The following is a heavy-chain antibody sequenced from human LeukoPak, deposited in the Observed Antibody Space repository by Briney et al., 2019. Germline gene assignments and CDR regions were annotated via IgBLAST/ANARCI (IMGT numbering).Heavy chain of an antibody. V-gene: IGHV4-34*01. J-gene: IGHJ4*02. CDR2: INHSEST. CDR1: GGSLSGYY. Sequence: SETLSLTCAVYGGSLSGYYWRWIRQPPGKGLEWIGEINHSESTNYNPSLKNQLTISVDKSKNQCSLNLSSVTAADTAVYYCARGPIVVVPRFCAFDGWGQGTLVTVS. CDR3: ARGPIVVVPRFCAFDG. D-gene: IGHD2-15*01.